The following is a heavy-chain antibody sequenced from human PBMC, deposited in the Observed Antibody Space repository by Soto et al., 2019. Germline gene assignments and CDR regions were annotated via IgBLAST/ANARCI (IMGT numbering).Heavy chain of an antibody. Sequence: QVYLEESGPGLVKPSETLSLTCTVSGDYINSGDYYWTWIRQSPGKVLEWMAYIYKSGTTYYNPSLRSRPLISIDMSTTRFSLQVTSVTAADTAFYYCARSLSASSGWFDPWGQGALVTVSS. D-gene: IGHD6-6*01. V-gene: IGHV4-30-4*01. CDR3: ARSLSASSGWFDP. J-gene: IGHJ5*01. CDR2: IYKSGTT. CDR1: GDYINSGDYY.